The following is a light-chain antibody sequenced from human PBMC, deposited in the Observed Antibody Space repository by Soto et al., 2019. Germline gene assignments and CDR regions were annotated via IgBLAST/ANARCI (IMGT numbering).Light chain of an antibody. Sequence: DIQITQSPSTLSASVGDRVTITCRASQSISSWLAWYPPTPGKAPKLLIYDASSLESGVPSRFRGSGAGTECTRTISSLQPDDVATYYCPQYNSYSGTFGQGTKVDIK. J-gene: IGKJ1*01. V-gene: IGKV1-5*01. CDR2: DAS. CDR1: QSISSW. CDR3: PQYNSYSGT.